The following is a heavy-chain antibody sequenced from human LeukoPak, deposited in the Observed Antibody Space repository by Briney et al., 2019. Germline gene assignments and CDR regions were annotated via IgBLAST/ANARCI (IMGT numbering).Heavy chain of an antibody. CDR3: ARVPGGDFDY. V-gene: IGHV4-59*12. CDR1: GGSISSYY. Sequence: SETLSLTCTVSGGSISSYYWSWIRQPPGKGLEWIGYIYYSGSTNYNPSLKSRVTISVDKSKNQFSLKLSSVTAADTAVYYCARVPGGDFDYWGQGTLVTVSS. D-gene: IGHD3-16*01. CDR2: IYYSGST. J-gene: IGHJ4*02.